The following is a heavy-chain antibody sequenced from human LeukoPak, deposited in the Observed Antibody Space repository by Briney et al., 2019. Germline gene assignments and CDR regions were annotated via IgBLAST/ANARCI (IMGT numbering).Heavy chain of an antibody. CDR3: VRGYYGGNSLGDWYFDL. Sequence: GGSLRLSCAGSGFTFRSYSMNWVRQAPGKGLEWVSSISSSSGYVFYADSMKGRFTISRDNDKESVFLQMNSLRAEDTAVYYCVRGYYGGNSLGDWYFDLWGRGTLVSVSS. D-gene: IGHD4-23*01. CDR1: GFTFRSYS. CDR2: ISSSSGYV. J-gene: IGHJ2*01. V-gene: IGHV3-21*01.